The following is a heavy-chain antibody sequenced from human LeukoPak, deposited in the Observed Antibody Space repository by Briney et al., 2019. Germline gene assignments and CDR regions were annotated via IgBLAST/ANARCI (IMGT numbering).Heavy chain of an antibody. CDR3: ASGYTSVPG. Sequence: ASVKASCKASGYTFTNYDLNWVRQAPGQGLEWMGWLNPNNGDRSNAQKFQGRVTMTSDTSISTAYMELSSLRSEDTAVYYCASGYTSVPGWGQGALVTVSS. V-gene: IGHV1-8*01. CDR2: LNPNNGDR. J-gene: IGHJ4*02. D-gene: IGHD3-16*01. CDR1: GYTFTNYD.